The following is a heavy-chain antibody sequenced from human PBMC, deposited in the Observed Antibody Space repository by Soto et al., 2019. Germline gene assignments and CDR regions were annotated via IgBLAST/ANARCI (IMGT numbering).Heavy chain of an antibody. CDR2: IIPIFGTA. Sequence: SVKVSCKASGGTFSSYAISWVRQAPGQGLEWMGGIIPIFGTANYAQKFQDRVTITADESTSTAYMELSSLRSEDTAVYYCAREIFTVNSYGYWGYGYYYYGMDVWGQGTTVTVSS. CDR1: GGTFSSYA. V-gene: IGHV1-69*13. D-gene: IGHD5-18*01. CDR3: AREIFTVNSYGYWGYGYYYYGMDV. J-gene: IGHJ6*02.